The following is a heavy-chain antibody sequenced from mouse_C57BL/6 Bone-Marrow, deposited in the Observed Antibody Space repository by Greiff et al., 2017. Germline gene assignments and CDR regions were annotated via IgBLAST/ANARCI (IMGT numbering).Heavy chain of an antibody. J-gene: IGHJ3*01. CDR3: ARGSF. Sequence: QVQLQQSGAELMKPGASVKLSCKATGYTFTGYWIEWVKQRPGHGLEWIGEILPGSGSTNYNGKFKGKATFTADTSSNTAYMQLSSLTTEDSAIYYCARGSFWGQGTLVTVSA. V-gene: IGHV1-9*01. CDR2: ILPGSGST. CDR1: GYTFTGYW. D-gene: IGHD6-1*01.